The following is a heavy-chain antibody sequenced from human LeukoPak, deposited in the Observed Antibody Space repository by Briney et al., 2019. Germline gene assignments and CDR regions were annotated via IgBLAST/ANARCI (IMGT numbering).Heavy chain of an antibody. Sequence: PSETLSLTCTVSGGSISSYYWSWIRQPAGKGLEWIGRIYTSGSTNHNPSLKSRVTMSVDTSKNQFSLKLSSVTAADTAVYYCARDRAGRYYYDSSGYSGSILFDLWGRGTLVTVSS. V-gene: IGHV4-4*07. D-gene: IGHD3-22*01. J-gene: IGHJ2*01. CDR2: IYTSGST. CDR3: ARDRAGRYYYDSSGYSGSILFDL. CDR1: GGSISSYY.